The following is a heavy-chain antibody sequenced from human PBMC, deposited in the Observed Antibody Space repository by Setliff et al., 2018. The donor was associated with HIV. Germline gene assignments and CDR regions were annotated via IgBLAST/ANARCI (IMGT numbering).Heavy chain of an antibody. CDR1: GGSISSSNYY. CDR3: ATRNTLRYFEWLNYYYYYMGV. Sequence: SETLSLTCTVSGGSISSSNYYWGWIRQPPGKGPEWIGSIYYSGNAYYNPSLKSRVTISVDTSENRFSLKLSSVTAADTAVYYCATRNTLRYFEWLNYYYYYMGVWGKGTTVTVSS. CDR2: IYYSGNA. D-gene: IGHD3-9*01. V-gene: IGHV4-39*01. J-gene: IGHJ6*03.